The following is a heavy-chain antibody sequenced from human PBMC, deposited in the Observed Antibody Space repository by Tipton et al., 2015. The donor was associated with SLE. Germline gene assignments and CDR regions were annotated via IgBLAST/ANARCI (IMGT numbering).Heavy chain of an antibody. D-gene: IGHD3-3*01. J-gene: IGHJ6*02. V-gene: IGHV3-30*02. CDR2: IRYDGSKD. CDR1: GFTFTGYG. CDR3: AKDHPGYYDFWRGDSTFGMDV. Sequence: QLVQSGGGVVQPGESLTLSCETSGFTFTGYGMHWVRQAPGKGLEWVAFIRYDGSKDYYADSVRGRFTTSRDNSKNTLYLQMNSLRAEDTAVFYCAKDHPGYYDFWRGDSTFGMDVWGQGTAVTVSS.